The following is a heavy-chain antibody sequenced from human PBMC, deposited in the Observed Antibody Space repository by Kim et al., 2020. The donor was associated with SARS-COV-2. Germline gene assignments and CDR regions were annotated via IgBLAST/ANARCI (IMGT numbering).Heavy chain of an antibody. J-gene: IGHJ3*02. CDR1: GFTFSTYG. D-gene: IGHD3-22*01. V-gene: IGHV3-30*18. CDR2: ISYDGSNK. Sequence: GGSLRLSCAASGFTFSTYGMHWVRQAPGKGLEWVAVISYDGSNKYYADSVKGRFTISRDNSKNTLYLQMNSLRAEDTAVYYCAKDTHITMIVVVNMAFDIWGQGTMVTVSS. CDR3: AKDTHITMIVVVNMAFDI.